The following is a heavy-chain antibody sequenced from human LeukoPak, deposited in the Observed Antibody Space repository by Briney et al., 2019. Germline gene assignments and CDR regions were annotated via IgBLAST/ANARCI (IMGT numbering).Heavy chain of an antibody. CDR2: ISAYNGNT. D-gene: IGHD4-17*01. CDR3: ARDFDYGDPFDY. CDR1: GYTFTSYG. J-gene: IGHJ4*02. Sequence: ASVKVSCKASGYTFTSYGISWVRQAPGQGLEWMGWISAYNGNTNYAQKLQGRVTMTTDTSTSTAYMELRRLRSDDTAVYYCARDFDYGDPFDYWGQGTLVTVSS. V-gene: IGHV1-18*01.